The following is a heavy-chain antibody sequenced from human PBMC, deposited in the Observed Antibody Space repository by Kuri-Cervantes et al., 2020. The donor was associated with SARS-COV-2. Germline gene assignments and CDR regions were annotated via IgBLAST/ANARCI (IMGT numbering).Heavy chain of an antibody. V-gene: IGHV1-69*06. Sequence: SVKVSCKASGGTFSSYAISWVRQAPGQGLEWMGGIIPIFGTANYAQKFQGRVTIIADKSTSTAYMELSSLRSEDTAVYYCAREGAGTLYTSRYYGMDVWGQGTTVTVSS. J-gene: IGHJ6*02. CDR3: AREGAGTLYTSRYYGMDV. CDR2: IIPIFGTA. D-gene: IGHD3-10*01. CDR1: GGTFSSYA.